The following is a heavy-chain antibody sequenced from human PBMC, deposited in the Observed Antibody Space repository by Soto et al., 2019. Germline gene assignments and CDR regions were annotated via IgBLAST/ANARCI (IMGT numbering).Heavy chain of an antibody. V-gene: IGHV3-23*01. CDR3: AQPGFMTFSHKHYFNH. J-gene: IGHJ4*02. CDR2: IKSDGSST. Sequence: PGGSLRLSCVASGFSFDNYAMSWVRQAPGKGLEWVSAIKSDGSSTYYAASVKDRFIISRDNSKNTLYLQLNSLRAEDTAVYYCAQPGFMTFSHKHYFNHWGRGTLVTVSS. CDR1: GFSFDNYA. D-gene: IGHD3-16*01.